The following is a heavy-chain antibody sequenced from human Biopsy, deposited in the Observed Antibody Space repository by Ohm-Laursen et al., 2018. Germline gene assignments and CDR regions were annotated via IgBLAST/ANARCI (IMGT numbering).Heavy chain of an antibody. CDR2: IYDRGST. CDR3: ARDRGYYSDRTVPGYFDL. Sequence: GTLSLTCTVSGDSIGSFYWTWIRQPPGQGLEYIGYIYDRGSTANYNPSLESRVTMSVDMPKNQFSLKLSSVTAADTAIYYCARDRGYYSDRTVPGYFDLWGRGTLVTVSS. D-gene: IGHD3-22*01. CDR1: GDSIGSFY. J-gene: IGHJ2*01. V-gene: IGHV4-59*01.